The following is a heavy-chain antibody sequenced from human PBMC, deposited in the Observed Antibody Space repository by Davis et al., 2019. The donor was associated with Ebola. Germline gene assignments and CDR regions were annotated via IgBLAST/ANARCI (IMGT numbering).Heavy chain of an antibody. Sequence: GESLKISCAASGFTVSSNYMSWVRQAPGKGLEWVSVIYSGGSTYYADSVKGRFTISRDNSKNTLYLQMNSLRAEDTAVYYCARGVDYYGSGSYGFDYWGQGTLVTVSS. V-gene: IGHV3-53*05. CDR1: GFTVSSNY. J-gene: IGHJ4*02. CDR2: IYSGGST. D-gene: IGHD3-10*01. CDR3: ARGVDYYGSGSYGFDY.